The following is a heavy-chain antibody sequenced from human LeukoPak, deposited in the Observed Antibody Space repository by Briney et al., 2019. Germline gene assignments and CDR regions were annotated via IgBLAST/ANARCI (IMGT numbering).Heavy chain of an antibody. CDR1: GGSISSYY. Sequence: SETLSLTCTVSGGSISSYYWSWIRQPAGKGLEWIGRIYTSGSTNYNPSLKSRVTMSVDTSKNQFSLKLSSVTAADTAVYYCARDDEVDCSSTSCLIGGAYYMDVWGKGTTVTVSS. CDR3: ARDDEVDCSSTSCLIGGAYYMDV. D-gene: IGHD2-2*01. V-gene: IGHV4-4*07. J-gene: IGHJ6*03. CDR2: IYTSGST.